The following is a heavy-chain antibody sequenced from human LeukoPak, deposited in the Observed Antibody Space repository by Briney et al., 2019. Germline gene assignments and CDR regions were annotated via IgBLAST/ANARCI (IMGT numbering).Heavy chain of an antibody. Sequence: GGSLRLSCAASGFTFDDYAMHWVRQAPGKGLEWVSGISWNSGSIGYADSVKGRFTISRDNAKNSLYLQMNSLRAEDTALYYCAKDRIAVAGQTDAFDIWGQGTIVTVSS. CDR3: AKDRIAVAGQTDAFDI. J-gene: IGHJ3*02. CDR1: GFTFDDYA. D-gene: IGHD6-19*01. V-gene: IGHV3-9*01. CDR2: ISWNSGSI.